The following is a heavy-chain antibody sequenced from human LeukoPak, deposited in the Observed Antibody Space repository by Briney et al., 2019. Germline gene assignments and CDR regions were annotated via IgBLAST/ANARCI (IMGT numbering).Heavy chain of an antibody. CDR2: INPSGGST. D-gene: IGHD3-10*01. CDR3: ARDKASMVRGVIITSGNYYYMDV. CDR1: GYTFTSYY. J-gene: IGHJ6*03. V-gene: IGHV1-46*01. Sequence: ASVKVSCKASGYTFTSYYMHWVRQAPRQGLEWMGIINPSGGSTSYAQKFQGRVTMTRDTSTSTVYMELSSLRSEDTAVYYCARDKASMVRGVIITSGNYYYMDVWGKGTTVTVSS.